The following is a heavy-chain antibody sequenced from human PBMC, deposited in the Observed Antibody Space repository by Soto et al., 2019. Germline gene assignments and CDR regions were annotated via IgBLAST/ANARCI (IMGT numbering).Heavy chain of an antibody. D-gene: IGHD3-16*01. CDR2: ISGSGGST. CDR3: AKETGGGPYYYGMDV. CDR1: GFTFSSYA. V-gene: IGHV3-23*01. J-gene: IGHJ6*02. Sequence: GGSLRLSCAASGFTFSSYAMSWVRQAPGKGLEWVSAISGSGGSTYYADSVKGRFTISRDNSKNTLYLQMNNLRAEDTAVYYCAKETGGGPYYYGMDVWGQGTTVTVSS.